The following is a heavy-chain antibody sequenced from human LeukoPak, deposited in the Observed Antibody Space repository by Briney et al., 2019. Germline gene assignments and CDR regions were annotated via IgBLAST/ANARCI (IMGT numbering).Heavy chain of an antibody. D-gene: IGHD5-12*01. J-gene: IGHJ4*02. CDR3: AKEVGWLRFFDY. CDR2: IYSGGST. Sequence: GGSLRLSCAASGFTFSSYEMNWVRQAPGKGLEWVSVIYSGGSTYYADSVKGRFTISRDNSKNTLYLQINSLRAEDTAVYYCAKEVGWLRFFDYWGQGTLVTVSS. CDR1: GFTFSSYE. V-gene: IGHV3-53*01.